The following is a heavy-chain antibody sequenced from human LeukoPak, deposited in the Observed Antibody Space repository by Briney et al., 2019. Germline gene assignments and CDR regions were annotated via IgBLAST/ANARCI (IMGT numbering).Heavy chain of an antibody. V-gene: IGHV4-34*01. CDR1: GGSFSGYY. CDR2: INHSGST. Sequence: SETLSLTCAVYGGSFSGYYWSWIRQPPGKGLEWIGEINHSGSTNYNPSLKSRVTMSVDTSKNQFSLKLSSVTAADTAVYYCAKLAWRTGSMDVWGKGTTVTISS. D-gene: IGHD3-10*01. J-gene: IGHJ6*03. CDR3: AKLAWRTGSMDV.